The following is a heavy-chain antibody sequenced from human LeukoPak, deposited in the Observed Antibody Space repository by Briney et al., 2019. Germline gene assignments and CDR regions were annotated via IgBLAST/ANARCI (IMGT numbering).Heavy chain of an antibody. V-gene: IGHV1-2*02. CDR3: ARAKLDDCGGVCDQYFQH. CDR1: GFTLSDYY. J-gene: IGHJ1*01. CDR2: INPNSGGT. Sequence: GASVKVSCKASGFTLSDYYMHWVRQAPGQGLEWMGWINPNSGGTNFAQKFQGRVTLTRDTSINTAYMELSSLRSDDTAVYYCARAKLDDCGGVCDQYFQHWGQGTLVTVSS. D-gene: IGHD2-21*02.